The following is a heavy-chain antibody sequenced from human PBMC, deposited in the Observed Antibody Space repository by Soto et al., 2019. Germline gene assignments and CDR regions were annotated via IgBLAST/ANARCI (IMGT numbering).Heavy chain of an antibody. D-gene: IGHD6-13*01. CDR3: TREYSSSWYSDAFDI. V-gene: IGHV3-49*04. CDR1: GFTFGDYA. Sequence: GGSLRLSCTASGFTFGDYAMSWVRQAPGKGLEWVGFIRSKVYGGTTEYAASVKGRFTISRDDSKSISYLQMNSLKTEDTAVYCCTREYSSSWYSDAFDIGGQGTMVTVSS. J-gene: IGHJ3*02. CDR2: IRSKVYGGTT.